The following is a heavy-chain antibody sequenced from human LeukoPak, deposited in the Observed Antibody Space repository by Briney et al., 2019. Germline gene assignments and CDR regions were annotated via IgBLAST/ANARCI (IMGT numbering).Heavy chain of an antibody. CDR1: GFTFSSYW. CDR3: ARAEDSSGWYSASFDY. D-gene: IGHD6-19*01. J-gene: IGHJ4*02. V-gene: IGHV3-7*03. CDR2: IKQDGSEK. Sequence: GGSLRLSCAASGFTFSSYWMSWVRQAPGKGLECVANIKQDGSEKYYVDSVKGRFTISRDNAKNSLYLQMNSLRAEDTAVYYCARAEDSSGWYSASFDYWGQGTLVTVSS.